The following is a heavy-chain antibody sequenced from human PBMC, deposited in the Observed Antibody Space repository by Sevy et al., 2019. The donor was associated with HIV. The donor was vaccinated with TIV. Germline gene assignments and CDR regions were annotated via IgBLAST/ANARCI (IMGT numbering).Heavy chain of an antibody. J-gene: IGHJ6*03. Sequence: GGSLRLSCAASGFTFSDHYVDWVRQAPGKGLEWIGRIRNRPNSYTTEYAASVEGRFTISRDDSRNSLNLQMNSLKTEDSAVYYCVRGPNCGVGGCQQISPYCLDVWGKGATVTVSS. CDR3: VRGPNCGVGGCQQISPYCLDV. CDR1: GFTFSDHY. V-gene: IGHV3-72*01. D-gene: IGHD2-21*01. CDR2: IRNRPNSYTT.